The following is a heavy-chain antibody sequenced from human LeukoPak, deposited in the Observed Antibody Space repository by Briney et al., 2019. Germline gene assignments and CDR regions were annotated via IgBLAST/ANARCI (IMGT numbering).Heavy chain of an antibody. V-gene: IGHV3-9*03. Sequence: PGGSLRLSCAASGFTFDDYAMHWVRQAPGKGLEWVSGISSIGYADSVKGRFTISRDNAKNSLYLQMNSLRAEDMALYYCAKGLYYDILTGYYNTWGQGTLVTVSS. CDR3: AKGLYYDILTGYYNT. CDR2: ISSI. D-gene: IGHD3-9*01. CDR1: GFTFDDYA. J-gene: IGHJ5*02.